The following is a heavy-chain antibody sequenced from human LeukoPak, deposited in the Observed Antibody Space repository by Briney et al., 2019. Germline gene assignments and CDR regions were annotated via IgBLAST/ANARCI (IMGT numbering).Heavy chain of an antibody. CDR1: GGSISSGGYS. V-gene: IGHV4-30-2*01. CDR2: IYHSGST. J-gene: IGHJ5*02. Sequence: PSQTLSLTCAVSGGSISSGGYSWSWIRQPPGKGLEWIGYIYHSGSTYYNPSLKSRVTISVNRSKNQFSLQLSSVTAADTAVYYCARGGMATITRVNWFDPWGQGTLVTVSS. D-gene: IGHD5-24*01. CDR3: ARGGMATITRVNWFDP.